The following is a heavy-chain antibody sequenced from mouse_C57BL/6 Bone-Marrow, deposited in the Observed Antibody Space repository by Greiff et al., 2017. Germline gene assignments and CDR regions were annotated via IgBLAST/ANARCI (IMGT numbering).Heavy chain of an antibody. J-gene: IGHJ4*01. D-gene: IGHD1-1*01. CDR1: GYTFTSYW. CDR3: ARSLYYGSSHAMDY. Sequence: QVQLKQPGAELVMPGASVKLSCKASGYTFTSYWMHWVKQRPGQGLEWIGEIDPSDSYTNYNQKFKGKSTLTVDKSSSTAYMQLSSLTSEDSAVYYCARSLYYGSSHAMDYWGQGTSVTVSS. CDR2: IDPSDSYT. V-gene: IGHV1-69*01.